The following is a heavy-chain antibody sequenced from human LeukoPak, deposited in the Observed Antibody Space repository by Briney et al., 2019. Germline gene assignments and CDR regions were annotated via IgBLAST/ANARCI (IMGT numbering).Heavy chain of an antibody. J-gene: IGHJ4*02. V-gene: IGHV3-9*01. CDR2: ISWNSGSI. CDR3: AKGGTEGPVYGSGSYPFDY. D-gene: IGHD3-10*01. CDR1: GFTFDGYA. Sequence: GGSLRLSCAASGFTFDGYAMHWVRQAPGKGLEWVSGISWNSGSIGYADSVKGRFTISRDNAKNSLYLQMNSLRAEDTALYYCAKGGTEGPVYGSGSYPFDYRGQGTLVTVSS.